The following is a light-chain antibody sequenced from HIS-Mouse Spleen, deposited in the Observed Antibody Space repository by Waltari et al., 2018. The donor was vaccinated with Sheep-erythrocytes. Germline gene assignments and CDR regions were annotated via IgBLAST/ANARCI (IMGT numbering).Light chain of an antibody. CDR2: EGS. CDR3: CSYAGSYNHV. CDR1: SSDVGSYNL. J-gene: IGLJ1*01. Sequence: QSALTQPASVSGSPGQSITISCTGTSSDVGSYNLSSCYQQHPGKAPKLMIYEGSKRPSGFSNRFSGSKSGNTASLTISGLQAEDEADYYCCSYAGSYNHVFATGTKVTVL. V-gene: IGLV2-14*02.